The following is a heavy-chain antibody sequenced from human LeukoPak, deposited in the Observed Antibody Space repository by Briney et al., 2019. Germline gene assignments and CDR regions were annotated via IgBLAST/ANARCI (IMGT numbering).Heavy chain of an antibody. Sequence: GGSLRLSCAASGFTFSSYAMSWVRQAPGKGLEWVSAISGSGGSTYYADSVKGRFTISRDNSKNTLYLQMNSLRAEDTAVYYCARDSASSGYYSGYWGQGTLVTVSS. CDR1: GFTFSSYA. V-gene: IGHV3-23*01. J-gene: IGHJ4*02. CDR3: ARDSASSGYYSGY. D-gene: IGHD3-22*01. CDR2: ISGSGGST.